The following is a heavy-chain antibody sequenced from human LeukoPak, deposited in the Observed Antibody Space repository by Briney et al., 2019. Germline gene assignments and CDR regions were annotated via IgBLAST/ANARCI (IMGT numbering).Heavy chain of an antibody. V-gene: IGHV4-34*01. CDR2: INHSGST. J-gene: IGHJ6*02. CDR1: GGSFSGYY. CDR3: AREGTAMVIRVRSGMDV. D-gene: IGHD5-18*01. Sequence: SETLSLTCAVYGGSFSGYYWSWIRQPPGKGLEWIGEINHSGSTNYNPSLKSRVTISVDTSKNQFSLKLSSVTAADTAVYYCAREGTAMVIRVRSGMDVWGQGTTVTVSS.